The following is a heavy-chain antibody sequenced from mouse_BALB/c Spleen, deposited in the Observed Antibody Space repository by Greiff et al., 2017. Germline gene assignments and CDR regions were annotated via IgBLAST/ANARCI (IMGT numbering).Heavy chain of an antibody. D-gene: IGHD2-4*01. CDR2: IYPGDGDT. Sequence: VQLQQSGAELVRPGSSVKISCKASGYAFSSYWMNWVKQRPGQGLEWIGQIYPGDGDTNYNGKFKGKATLTADKSSSTAYMQLSSLTSEDSAVYFCARATTTMITMDYWGQGTSVTVSS. CDR3: ARATTTMITMDY. CDR1: GYAFSSYW. V-gene: IGHV1-80*01. J-gene: IGHJ4*01.